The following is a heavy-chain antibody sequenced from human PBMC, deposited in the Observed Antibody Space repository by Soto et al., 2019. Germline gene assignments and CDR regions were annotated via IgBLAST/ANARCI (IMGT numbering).Heavy chain of an antibody. D-gene: IGHD3-3*01. CDR1: GYTFSGYY. V-gene: IGHV1-2*02. CDR2: INPNSGDT. J-gene: IGHJ4*02. CDR3: ARDSVLRFVEWLFNY. Sequence: ASVKVSCKASGYTFSGYYMHWVRQAPGQGFEWMGWINPNSGDTKYAQKFQGRVTMTRDTSISTAYMELSRLRSDDTAVYYCARDSVLRFVEWLFNYWGQGXLVTVSS.